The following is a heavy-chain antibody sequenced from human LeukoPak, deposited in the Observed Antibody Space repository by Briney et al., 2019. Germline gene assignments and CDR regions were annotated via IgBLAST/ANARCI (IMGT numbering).Heavy chain of an antibody. CDR1: EYTFTSYD. D-gene: IGHD5-12*01. CDR3: ARGRHPGPTWISEY. Sequence: ASVKVSCKASEYTFTSYDIDWVRQATGQGLEWMGWMNPNSGNTGYAQKFQGRVTMTRNTSISTAYMELSSLTFEDTAVYYCARGRHPGPTWISEYWGQGTLVTVSS. V-gene: IGHV1-8*01. CDR2: MNPNSGNT. J-gene: IGHJ4*02.